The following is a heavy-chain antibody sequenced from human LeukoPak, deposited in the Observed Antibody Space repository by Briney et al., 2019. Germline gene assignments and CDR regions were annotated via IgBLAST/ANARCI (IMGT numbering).Heavy chain of an antibody. CDR1: GYTFTSYG. CDR2: ISAYNGNT. Sequence: ASVKVSCKASGYTFTSYGISWVRQAPGQGLEWMGWISAYNGNTNYAQKLQGRVTMTRDTSISTAYMELSRLRSDDTAVYYCARVMSYGAPYYFDYWGQGTLVTVSS. J-gene: IGHJ4*02. CDR3: ARVMSYGAPYYFDY. D-gene: IGHD4-17*01. V-gene: IGHV1-18*01.